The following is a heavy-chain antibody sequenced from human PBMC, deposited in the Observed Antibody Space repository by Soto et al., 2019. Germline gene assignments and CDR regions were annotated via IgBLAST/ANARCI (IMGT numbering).Heavy chain of an antibody. D-gene: IGHD6-19*01. CDR2: IIPISGTA. J-gene: IGHJ3*02. CDR1: GGTFRSYA. V-gene: IGHV1-69*01. Sequence: QVQLVQSGAEVKKPGSSVMGSCKASGGTFRSYAISWVRQAPGQGLEWMGGIIPISGTANYAQRVQGRVTMTADESTSTAYMELSSLRSEDTAVYYCARGHSSGWSQYAFDIWGQGTMVTVSS. CDR3: ARGHSSGWSQYAFDI.